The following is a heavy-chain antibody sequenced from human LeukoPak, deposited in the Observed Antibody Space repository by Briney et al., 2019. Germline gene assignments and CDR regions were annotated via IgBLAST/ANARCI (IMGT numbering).Heavy chain of an antibody. CDR3: ATWLGLGYFDY. CDR2: INHSGST. Sequence: ASETLSLTCAVYGGSFSGYYWSWIRQPPGKGLEWIGEINHSGSTNYNPSLKSRVTISVDTSKNQFSLKLSSVTAADTAVYYCATWLGLGYFDYWGQGTLVTVSS. J-gene: IGHJ4*02. V-gene: IGHV4-34*01. D-gene: IGHD6-19*01. CDR1: GGSFSGYY.